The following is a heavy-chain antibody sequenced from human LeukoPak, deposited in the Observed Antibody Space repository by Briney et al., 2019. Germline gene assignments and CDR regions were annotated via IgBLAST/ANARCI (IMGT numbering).Heavy chain of an antibody. CDR1: GGSFSGYY. J-gene: IGHJ5*02. Sequence: SETLSLTCAVYGGSFSGYYWSWIHQPPGKGLEWIGEINHSGSTNYNPSLKSRVTISVDTSKNQFSLKLSSVTAADTAVYYCATDSGAVGFDPWGQGTLVTVSS. CDR3: ATDSGAVGFDP. D-gene: IGHD4-23*01. V-gene: IGHV4-34*01. CDR2: INHSGST.